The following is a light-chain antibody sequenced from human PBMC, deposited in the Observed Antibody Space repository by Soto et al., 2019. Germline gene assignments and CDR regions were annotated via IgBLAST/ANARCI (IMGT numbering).Light chain of an antibody. V-gene: IGLV1-44*01. J-gene: IGLJ1*01. Sequence: QSVLTQPPSASGTPGQRVTISCSGSTSNIGTNTVNWYQQLTGSAPKLLIYSDTQRPSGVPDRFSGSKSGTSASLAISELQSEDEADYYCAAWDDSLNGYVFGTGTKVTVL. CDR3: AAWDDSLNGYV. CDR1: TSNIGTNT. CDR2: SDT.